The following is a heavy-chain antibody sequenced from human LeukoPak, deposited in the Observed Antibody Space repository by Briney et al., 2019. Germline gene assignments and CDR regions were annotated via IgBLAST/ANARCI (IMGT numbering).Heavy chain of an antibody. CDR3: ARESSSGYYFDY. V-gene: IGHV3-21*01. Sequence: GGSLRLSCVASGFTLNTYYMHWVRQAPGQGLEWVSSTSSRDTYMYYADSVKGRFTTSRDNAKNSLYLQMNSLRAEDTAVYYCARESSSGYYFDYWGQGTLVTVSS. D-gene: IGHD6-19*01. CDR1: GFTLNTYY. CDR2: TSSRDTYM. J-gene: IGHJ4*02.